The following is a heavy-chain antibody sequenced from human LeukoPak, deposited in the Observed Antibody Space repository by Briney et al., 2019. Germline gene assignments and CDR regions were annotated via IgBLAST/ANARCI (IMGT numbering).Heavy chain of an antibody. CDR1: GFTFRNYV. V-gene: IGHV3-30-3*01. D-gene: IGHD3-10*01. Sequence: GGSLRLSCAASGFTFRNYVIHWVRQAPGKGLEWVAVTSSDLNVKLYADSVKGRFTISKDNSRSTLYLQMNSLRPEDTAIYYCAREGYYGSGSPPSLYFDYWGQGTLVTVSS. CDR3: AREGYYGSGSPPSLYFDY. J-gene: IGHJ4*02. CDR2: TSSDLNVK.